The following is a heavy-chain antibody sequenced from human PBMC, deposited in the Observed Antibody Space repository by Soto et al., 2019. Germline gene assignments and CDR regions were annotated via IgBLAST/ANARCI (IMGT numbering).Heavy chain of an antibody. CDR1: GYTFTSYG. CDR2: ISAYNGNT. CDR3: AREKWHCSGGSCYSLYY. D-gene: IGHD2-15*01. Sequence: ASVKVSCKASGYTFTSYGISWVRQAPGQGLEWMGWISAYNGNTNYAQKLQGRVTMTTDTSTSTAYMELRSLRSDDTAVYYCAREKWHCSGGSCYSLYYWGQGTLVTVSS. J-gene: IGHJ4*02. V-gene: IGHV1-18*01.